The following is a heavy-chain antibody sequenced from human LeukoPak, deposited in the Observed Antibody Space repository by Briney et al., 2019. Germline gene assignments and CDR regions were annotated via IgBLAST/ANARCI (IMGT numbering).Heavy chain of an antibody. CDR2: VSGNGANT. J-gene: IGHJ2*01. CDR3: AKVVGYDFWNGYLTPYWYFDL. V-gene: IGHV3-23*01. D-gene: IGHD3-3*01. CDR1: GFDFSTYA. Sequence: GGSLRLSCAASGFDFSTYAMNWVRQAPGKGLEWVSGVSGNGANTYYADTVRGRFTISRDNSKSTVFLQMSSLRAEDTAVYHCAKVVGYDFWNGYLTPYWYFDLWGRGTLVTVSS.